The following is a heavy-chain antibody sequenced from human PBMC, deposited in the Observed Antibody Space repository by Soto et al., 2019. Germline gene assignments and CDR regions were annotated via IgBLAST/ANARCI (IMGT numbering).Heavy chain of an antibody. CDR3: VRDSGWPILNFDS. J-gene: IGHJ4*02. Sequence: PGGSLRLSCTASGFDFSSYGIHWVRQAPGRGLEWVAAASYDGSETYYADSAKGRFTVSKEISKNTAFLQMNALRHEDTAVYFCVRDSGWPILNFDSWGQGTLVTVSS. CDR1: GFDFSSYG. D-gene: IGHD3-10*01. V-gene: IGHV3-30*03. CDR2: ASYDGSET.